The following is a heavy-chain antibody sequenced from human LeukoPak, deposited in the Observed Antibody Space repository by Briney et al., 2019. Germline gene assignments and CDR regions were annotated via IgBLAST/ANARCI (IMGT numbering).Heavy chain of an antibody. CDR2: ISSSSSYI. V-gene: IGHV3-21*01. J-gene: IGHJ5*02. Sequence: PGGSLRLSCAASGFTFSSYSMNWVRQAPGKGLEWVSPISSSSSYIYYADSVKGRFTISRDNAKNSLYLQMNSLRAEDTAVYYCARSAGRSFGNWFDPWGQGTLVTVSS. CDR1: GFTFSSYS. D-gene: IGHD3-10*01. CDR3: ARSAGRSFGNWFDP.